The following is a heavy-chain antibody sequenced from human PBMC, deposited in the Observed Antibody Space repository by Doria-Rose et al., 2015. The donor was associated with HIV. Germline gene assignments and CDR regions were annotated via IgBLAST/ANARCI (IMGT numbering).Heavy chain of an antibody. D-gene: IGHD6-13*01. CDR1: GVSLSSPGMG. J-gene: IGHJ4*02. CDR2: IFSDDER. CDR3: ARIKSSRWYHKYYFDF. Sequence: SGPVLVKPTETLTLTCTVSGVSLSSPGMGVSWIRQPPGKALEWLANIFSDDERSYNTSLKSRLTISRGTSKSQVVLTMTDMDPVYTATYYCARIKSSRWYHKYYFDFWGQGTLVIVSA. V-gene: IGHV2-26*01.